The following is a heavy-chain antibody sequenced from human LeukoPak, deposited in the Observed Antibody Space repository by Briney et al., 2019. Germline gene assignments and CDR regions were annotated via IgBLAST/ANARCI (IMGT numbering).Heavy chain of an antibody. Sequence: PSETLSLTCTVSGASISSYYWSWTRQPPGKGLEWIGEINHSGSTNYNPSLKSRVTISVDTSKNQFSLKLSSVTAADTAVYYCAITMVRGVIITGYFDYWGQGTLVTVSS. CDR2: INHSGST. V-gene: IGHV4-34*01. J-gene: IGHJ4*02. D-gene: IGHD3-10*01. CDR1: GASISSYY. CDR3: AITMVRGVIITGYFDY.